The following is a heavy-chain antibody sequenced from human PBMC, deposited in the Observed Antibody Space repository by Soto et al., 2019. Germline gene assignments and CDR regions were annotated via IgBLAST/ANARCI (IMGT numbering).Heavy chain of an antibody. J-gene: IGHJ3*02. CDR1: GGSISSYY. CDR2: IYTSGST. V-gene: IGHV4-4*07. Sequence: SETLSLTCTVSGGSISSYYWSWIRQPAGKGLEWIGRIYTSGSTNYNPSLKSRVTVSVDTSKNRFSLKLSSVTAADTAVYYCARDANSSGWYTAFDIWGQGXMVTV. CDR3: ARDANSSGWYTAFDI. D-gene: IGHD6-19*01.